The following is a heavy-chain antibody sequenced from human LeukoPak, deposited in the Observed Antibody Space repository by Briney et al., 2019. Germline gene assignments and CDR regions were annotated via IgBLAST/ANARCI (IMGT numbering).Heavy chain of an antibody. D-gene: IGHD3-22*01. CDR3: ARPVTDSSGYYCWFDP. Sequence: SETLSLTCTVSGGSISSSSYYWGWLRQPPGKGLEWIGRIYYSGSTYYNPSPKSRVTISVDTSKNQFSLKLSSVTAADTAVYYCARPVTDSSGYYCWFDPWGQGTLVTVSS. V-gene: IGHV4-39*01. J-gene: IGHJ5*02. CDR2: IYYSGST. CDR1: GGSISSSSYY.